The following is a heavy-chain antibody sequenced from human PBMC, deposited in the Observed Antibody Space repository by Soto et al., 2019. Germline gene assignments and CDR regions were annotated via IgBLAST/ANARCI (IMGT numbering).Heavy chain of an antibody. Sequence: EVQLVESGGGLVKPGGSLRLSCAASGFTFSSYSMNWVRQAPGKGLEWVSSISSSSSYIYYADSVKGRFTISRDNAKNSLCLRMNSLRAEDTAVYYCARVTCGGDCYSPYYYGMDVWGQGTTVTVSS. D-gene: IGHD2-21*02. J-gene: IGHJ6*02. V-gene: IGHV3-21*01. CDR3: ARVTCGGDCYSPYYYGMDV. CDR1: GFTFSSYS. CDR2: ISSSSSYI.